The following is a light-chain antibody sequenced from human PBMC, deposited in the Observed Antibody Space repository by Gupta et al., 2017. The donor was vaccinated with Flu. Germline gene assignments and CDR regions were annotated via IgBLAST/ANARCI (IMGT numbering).Light chain of an antibody. CDR3: QSDNNYLYS. CDR1: DNISRW. J-gene: IGKJ2*03. CDR2: QAS. V-gene: IGKV1-5*03. Sequence: DLQMTQSPPALSASVGDRVIITCRASDNISRWLAWYQQKAGRRPRVLIYQASTLESGVPPRFSGRGSGTEFTLTIDSRQPDDFATYYCQSDNNYLYSFGQGTKLEMK.